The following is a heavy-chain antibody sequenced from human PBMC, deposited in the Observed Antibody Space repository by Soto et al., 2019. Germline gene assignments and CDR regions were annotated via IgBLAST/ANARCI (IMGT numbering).Heavy chain of an antibody. CDR1: GFTFTMSA. D-gene: IGHD1-26*01. CDR2: IVVGSGNT. V-gene: IGHV1-58*02. J-gene: IGHJ6*02. CDR3: AAPGSYYDGRQYYYGLDV. Sequence: SVKVSCKVSGFTFTMSAMQWVRQARGKRPEWIGWIVVGSGNTNYAQKFQERVAITRDMSTSTVYMELSSLRFEDTAVYYCAAPGSYYDGRQYYYGLDVWGQGTTVTVSS.